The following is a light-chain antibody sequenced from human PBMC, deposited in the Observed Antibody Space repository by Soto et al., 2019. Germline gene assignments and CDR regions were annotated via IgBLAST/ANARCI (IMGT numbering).Light chain of an antibody. V-gene: IGLV2-11*01. CDR1: SSDVGGYNY. J-gene: IGLJ1*01. CDR3: CSFAGSYNYV. CDR2: DVN. Sequence: QLVLTQPRSVSGSPGQSVTISCTGTSSDVGGYNYVSWYQQHPGEAPKLVISDVNKRPSGVPDRFSGSKSGNTASLTISGLQPDDEADYYCCSFAGSYNYVFGIGTKLTVL.